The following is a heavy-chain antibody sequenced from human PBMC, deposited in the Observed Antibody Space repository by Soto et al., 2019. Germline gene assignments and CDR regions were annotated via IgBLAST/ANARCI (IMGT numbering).Heavy chain of an antibody. CDR1: GFTFGDHA. D-gene: IGHD3-22*01. Sequence: PGGSLRLSCTASGFTFGDHAMSWFRKAQGKSLERKGFFRSKAYGGKTEYAASVKGRFTISRDDSKSIAYLQMNSLKTEDTAVYYCTRDYPYYDSSGYYYAPPLPWDYWGQGTLVTAPQ. CDR3: TRDYPYYDSSGYYYAPPLPWDY. CDR2: FRSKAYGGKT. V-gene: IGHV3-49*03. J-gene: IGHJ4*02.